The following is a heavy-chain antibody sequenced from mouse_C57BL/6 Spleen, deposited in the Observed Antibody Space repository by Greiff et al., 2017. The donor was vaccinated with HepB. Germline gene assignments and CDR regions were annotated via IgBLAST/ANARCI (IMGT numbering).Heavy chain of an antibody. CDR3: ARHEKGKSPFAY. V-gene: IGHV1-62-2*01. J-gene: IGHJ3*01. CDR1: GYTFTVYT. CDR2: FYPGSGSI. D-gene: IGHD2-1*01. Sequence: QVQLQQSGAELVKPGASVMLSCMASGYTFTVYTLPWVKLRSGQGLEWIGWFYPGSGSIKYNEKFKDKATLTADKSSSTVYMELSSLTYEDSAVYFCARHEKGKSPFAYWGQGTLVTVSA.